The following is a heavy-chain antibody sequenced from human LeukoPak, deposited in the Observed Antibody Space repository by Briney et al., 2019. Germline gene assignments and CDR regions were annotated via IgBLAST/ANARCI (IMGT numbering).Heavy chain of an antibody. CDR3: ARVVATASDYYYYMDV. D-gene: IGHD5-12*01. CDR2: ISYSGTT. J-gene: IGHJ6*03. V-gene: IGHV4-39*07. CDR1: GGSIISSTYF. Sequence: SETLSLTCTVSGGSIISSTYFWGWIRQPPGKGLEWIGIISYSGTTYYNPSLKSRVTIFVDTSKNQFSLQLSSVTAADTAVYYCARVVATASDYYYYMDVWGKGTTVTVSS.